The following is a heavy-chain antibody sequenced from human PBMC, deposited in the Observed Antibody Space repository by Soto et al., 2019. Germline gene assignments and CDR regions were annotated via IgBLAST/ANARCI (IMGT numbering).Heavy chain of an antibody. D-gene: IGHD2-2*01. CDR1: GGTFDDFI. CDR2: IVPMFGTA. J-gene: IGHJ6*02. CDR3: ARIGTYRTSLSQYLGMDV. V-gene: IGHV1-69*01. Sequence: QVQLVQSGAEVKEPGSSVKVSCKASGGTFDDFIMNWVRQTPGQGLEWMGGIVPMFGTATYAEKFKGRVTISATGSTRTAYMELTSLRSEDTAVSYCARIGTYRTSLSQYLGMDVWGQGTTVTVS.